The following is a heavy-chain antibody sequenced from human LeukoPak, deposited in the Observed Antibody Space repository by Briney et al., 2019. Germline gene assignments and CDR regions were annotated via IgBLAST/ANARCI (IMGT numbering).Heavy chain of an antibody. D-gene: IGHD3/OR15-3a*01. V-gene: IGHV3-7*03. Sequence: GGSLRLSCAASGFTFGDTWMNWVRQVPGQGLEWVANIKQDGSEKFYAASVKGRFTISRDNGKSSLYLQMNSLRAEDTALYYCATSYDMGWLIGYWGQGTLVTVSS. CDR3: ATSYDMGWLIGY. CDR1: GFTFGDTW. J-gene: IGHJ4*02. CDR2: IKQDGSEK.